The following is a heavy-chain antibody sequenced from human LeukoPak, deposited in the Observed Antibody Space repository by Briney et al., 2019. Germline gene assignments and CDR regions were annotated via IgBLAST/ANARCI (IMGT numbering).Heavy chain of an antibody. CDR3: ARAIFGVAQPPYYFYHYMDV. CDR1: GFTFNGYY. J-gene: IGHJ6*03. CDR2: IGGSSTTI. V-gene: IGHV3-21*01. D-gene: IGHD3-3*01. Sequence: PGGSLRLSCAASGFTFNGYYMIWVRQAPGKGLEWVSSIGGSSTTIFYADSVKGRSTVSRDNAKKSVFLQMNSLRAEDTAVYYCARAIFGVAQPPYYFYHYMDVWGKGTTVTVSS.